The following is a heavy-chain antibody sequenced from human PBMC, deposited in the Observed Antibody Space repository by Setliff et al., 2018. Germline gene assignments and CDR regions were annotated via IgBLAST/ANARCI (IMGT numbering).Heavy chain of an antibody. D-gene: IGHD3-22*01. CDR2: INPNSGGT. J-gene: IGHJ4*02. V-gene: IGHV1-2*02. CDR3: ATETGGSGYYY. Sequence: GASVKVSCKASGYTFTGYYMHWVRQAPGQGLEWMGWINPNSGGTIYAQKFQGRVTMTEDTSTDTAYMELSSLRSEDTAVYYCATETGGSGYYYWGQGTLVTVSS. CDR1: GYTFTGYY.